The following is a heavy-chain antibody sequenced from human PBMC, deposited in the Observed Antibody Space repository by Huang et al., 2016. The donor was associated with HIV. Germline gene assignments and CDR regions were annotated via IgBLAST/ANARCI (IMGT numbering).Heavy chain of an antibody. Sequence: QVQLVESGGGVVQPGRSLRLSCAASGFTFSNYGVHWVRPAPGKGLEGVAAISYDGSYQYYSDSVKGRFTSSRDDSQNTLYLQMSSLRAEDTAVYFCAKDREDSAYQLDYWGQGTRVTVSS. V-gene: IGHV3-30*18. D-gene: IGHD5-12*01. CDR2: ISYDGSYQ. CDR1: GFTFSNYG. CDR3: AKDREDSAYQLDY. J-gene: IGHJ4*02.